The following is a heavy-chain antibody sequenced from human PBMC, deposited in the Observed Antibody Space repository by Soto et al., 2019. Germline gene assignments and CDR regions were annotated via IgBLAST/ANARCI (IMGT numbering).Heavy chain of an antibody. CDR3: AREIIPLTTDWYFDL. J-gene: IGHJ2*01. CDR1: GGSISGGGYY. CDR2: TYDSGST. V-gene: IGHV4-30-4*01. Sequence: QVQLQESGPGLVKPSETLSLTCTVSGGSISGGGYYWSWIRQPPGKGLEWIGYTYDSGSTYYNPSLKSRISISVDTSKNQFSLRLTSVTAADTAVYYCAREIIPLTTDWYFDLWGRGTLVTVSP. D-gene: IGHD4-17*01.